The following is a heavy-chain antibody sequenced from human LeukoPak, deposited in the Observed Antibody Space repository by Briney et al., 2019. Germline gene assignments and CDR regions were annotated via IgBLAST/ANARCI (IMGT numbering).Heavy chain of an antibody. V-gene: IGHV4-34*01. CDR1: GGSFSGYY. J-gene: IGHJ4*02. D-gene: IGHD7-27*01. CDR3: AIRTGNFDY. Sequence: SETLSLTCAVYGGSFSGYYWSWIRQPPGKGLEWIGETNHSGSTNYNPSLKSRVTISVDTSKNQFSLKLSSVTAADTAVYYCAIRTGNFDYWGQGTLVTVSS. CDR2: TNHSGST.